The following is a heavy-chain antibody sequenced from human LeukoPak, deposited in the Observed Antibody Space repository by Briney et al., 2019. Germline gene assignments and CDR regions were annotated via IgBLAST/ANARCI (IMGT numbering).Heavy chain of an antibody. CDR1: GGSISSSSYY. Sequence: SETLSLTCTVSGGSISSSSYYWGWIRQPPGKGLEWIGSIYYSGSTYYNPSLKSRVTISVDTSKNQFSLKLSSVTAADTAVYYCARGIAAAEHFDYWGQGTLVTVSS. V-gene: IGHV4-39*07. D-gene: IGHD6-13*01. CDR2: IYYSGST. CDR3: ARGIAAAEHFDY. J-gene: IGHJ4*02.